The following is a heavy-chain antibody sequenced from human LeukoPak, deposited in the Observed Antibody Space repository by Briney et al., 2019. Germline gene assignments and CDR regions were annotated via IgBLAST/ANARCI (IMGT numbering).Heavy chain of an antibody. V-gene: IGHV4-38-2*02. Sequence: SESLSLTCTVSDSSITSTYYWAWFRQPPGKGLEWIATVFRLQTVRTFNNPSLESRVTMSLDPSQNQFSLNLTSVTAADTALYFCARVLHAPYLIDSWGQGTLVTVSS. J-gene: IGHJ4*02. CDR1: DSSITSTYY. D-gene: IGHD2-8*01. CDR2: VFRLQTVRT. CDR3: ARVLHAPYLIDS.